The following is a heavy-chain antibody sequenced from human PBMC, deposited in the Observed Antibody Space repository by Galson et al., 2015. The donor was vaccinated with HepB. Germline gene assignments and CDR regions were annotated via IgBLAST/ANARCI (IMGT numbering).Heavy chain of an antibody. V-gene: IGHV3-7*03. CDR1: GFTFSKYW. CDR2: IKEDGSEK. Sequence: SLRLSCAASGFTFSKYWMSWVRQAPGKGLEWVANIKEDGSEKYYVDSVKGRFSISRDNAKNSLFLQMNSLRVEDTAVYYCAGDFARSWGQGTLVTVSS. CDR3: AGDFARS. D-gene: IGHD3-3*01. J-gene: IGHJ5*02.